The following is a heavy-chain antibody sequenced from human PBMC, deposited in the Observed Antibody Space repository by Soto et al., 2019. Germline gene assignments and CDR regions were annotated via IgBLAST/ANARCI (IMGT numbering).Heavy chain of an antibody. V-gene: IGHV4-31*03. J-gene: IGHJ6*02. Sequence: SETLSLTCTVSGGSISSGGYYWSWIRQHPGKGLEWIGYIYYSGSTYYNPSLKSRVTISVDTSKNQFSLKLSSVTAADTAVYYCAREYYDSSGYLDYYYGMDVWGQGTTVTVSS. CDR3: AREYYDSSGYLDYYYGMDV. CDR1: GGSISSGGYY. CDR2: IYYSGST. D-gene: IGHD3-22*01.